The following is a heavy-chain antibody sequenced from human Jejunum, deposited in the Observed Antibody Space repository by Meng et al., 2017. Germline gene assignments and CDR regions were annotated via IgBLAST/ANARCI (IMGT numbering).Heavy chain of an antibody. D-gene: IGHD5-12*01. CDR2: ISSSGSTL. Sequence: GESLKISCAASGFTFSTFEMNWVRQAPGKGLEWVSYISSSGSTLHHADSVKGRFTISRDNAKNSLYLQMNSLRVEDTAVYYCARGTGYGDFAYWDQGTLVTVSS. CDR1: GFTFSTFE. CDR3: ARGTGYGDFAY. J-gene: IGHJ4*02. V-gene: IGHV3-48*03.